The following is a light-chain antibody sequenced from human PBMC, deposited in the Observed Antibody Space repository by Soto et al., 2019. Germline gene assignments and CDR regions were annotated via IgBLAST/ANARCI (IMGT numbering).Light chain of an antibody. CDR2: GAS. J-gene: IGKJ1*01. V-gene: IGKV3-15*01. Sequence: EIVLTQSPATLSLFPWERATLYCRASQSVSSNLAWYQQKPGQAPRLLIYGASTRATGIPARFSGSGSGTEFTLTISSLQSEDFAVYYCQQYNNWPSWTFGQGTKVDI. CDR1: QSVSSN. CDR3: QQYNNWPSWT.